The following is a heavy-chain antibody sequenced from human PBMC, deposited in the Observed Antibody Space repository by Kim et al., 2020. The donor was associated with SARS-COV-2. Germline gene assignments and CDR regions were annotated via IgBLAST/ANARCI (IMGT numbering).Heavy chain of an antibody. V-gene: IGHV4-30-2*05. CDR3: ARAGVVPLSSLDP. J-gene: IGHJ5*02. Sequence: YKPSLKSRVTISVDTSKNQFSLKLSSVTAADTAVYYCARAGVVPLSSLDPWGQGTLVTVSS. D-gene: IGHD2-21*01.